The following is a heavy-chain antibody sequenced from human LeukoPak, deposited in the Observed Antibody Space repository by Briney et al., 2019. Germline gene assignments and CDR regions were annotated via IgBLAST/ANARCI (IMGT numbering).Heavy chain of an antibody. J-gene: IGHJ3*02. CDR3: ARDFPYLYYDILTGSIISEDAFDI. V-gene: IGHV3-21*04. Sequence: PGGSLRLSCIVSGFTLSSYEMTWFRQAPGKGLEWVSSIGYSGSDTHYADSVKGRFTISRDNAKNSLYLQMNSLRAEDTAVYYCARDFPYLYYDILTGSIISEDAFDIWGQGTMVTVSS. D-gene: IGHD3-9*01. CDR2: IGYSGSDT. CDR1: GFTLSSYE.